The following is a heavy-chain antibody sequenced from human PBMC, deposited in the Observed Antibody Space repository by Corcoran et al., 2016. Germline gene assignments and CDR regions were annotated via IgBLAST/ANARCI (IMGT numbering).Heavy chain of an antibody. CDR2: IKQDGSEK. Sequence: EVQLVESGGGLVQPGGSLRLSCTASGFTFSSYWMSWVRQAPGKGLEWVASIKQDGSEKYYVDSVKGRFTISRDNAKNSLYLQMNSLRAEDTAVYYCAREVGSSSWTYYYSDYGMDVWGQGTTVTVSS. J-gene: IGHJ6*02. D-gene: IGHD6-13*01. CDR3: AREVGSSSWTYYYSDYGMDV. CDR1: GFTFSSYW. V-gene: IGHV3-7*01.